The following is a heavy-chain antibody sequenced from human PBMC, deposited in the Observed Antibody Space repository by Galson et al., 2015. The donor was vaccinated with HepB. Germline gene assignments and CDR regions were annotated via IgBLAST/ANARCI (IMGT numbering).Heavy chain of an antibody. V-gene: IGHV7-4-1*02. Sequence: SVKVSCKVSGYTFTSYAMNWVRQAPGQGLEWMGWINTNTGNPTYAQGFTGRFVFSLDTSVSTAYLQISSLKAEDTAVYYCASHPGRGWSYFDYWGQGTLVTVSS. D-gene: IGHD6-19*01. CDR1: GYTFTSYA. CDR2: INTNTGNP. CDR3: ASHPGRGWSYFDY. J-gene: IGHJ4*02.